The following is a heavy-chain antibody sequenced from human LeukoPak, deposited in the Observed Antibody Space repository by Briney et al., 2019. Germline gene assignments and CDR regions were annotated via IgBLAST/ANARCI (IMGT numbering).Heavy chain of an antibody. J-gene: IGHJ4*02. CDR3: ARTYSGSCFDY. V-gene: IGHV3-21*01. Sequence: GGSLRLSCAVSGFTFSSYWMNWVRQAPGKGLEWVSSISSGSSNINYADSVKGRFTISRDNAKNSLFLQMNSLRAEDTAVYYCARTYSGSCFDYWGQGTLVTVSS. D-gene: IGHD1-26*01. CDR1: GFTFSSYW. CDR2: ISSGSSNI.